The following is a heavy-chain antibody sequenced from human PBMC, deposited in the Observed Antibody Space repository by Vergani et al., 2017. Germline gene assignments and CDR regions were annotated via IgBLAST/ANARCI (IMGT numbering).Heavy chain of an antibody. D-gene: IGHD1-1*01. V-gene: IGHV3-15*01. Sequence: EVQLVESGGGLVKPGGSLRLSCAASGFTFSNAWMSWVRQAPGKGLEWVGRIKSKTDGGTTDYAAPVKGRFTISRDDSKNTLYLQMNSLRAEDTAVYYCTNEQRTWDPRDAFDIWGHGTMVTVSS. CDR1: GFTFSNAW. CDR2: IKSKTDGGTT. CDR3: TNEQRTWDPRDAFDI. J-gene: IGHJ3*02.